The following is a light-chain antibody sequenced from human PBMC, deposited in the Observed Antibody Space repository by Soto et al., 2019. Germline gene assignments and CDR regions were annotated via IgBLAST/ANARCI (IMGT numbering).Light chain of an antibody. CDR1: SSDVGGYNY. CDR2: EVS. J-gene: IGLJ2*01. Sequence: QSALTQPPSASGSPGQSVTISCTGTSSDVGGYNYVSWYQQHPGKAPKLMIYEVSKRHSGVPDRFSGSKSGNTASLTVSGLQAEDEADYYCSSYAGSNSSVVFGGGTKLTVL. CDR3: SSYAGSNSSVV. V-gene: IGLV2-8*01.